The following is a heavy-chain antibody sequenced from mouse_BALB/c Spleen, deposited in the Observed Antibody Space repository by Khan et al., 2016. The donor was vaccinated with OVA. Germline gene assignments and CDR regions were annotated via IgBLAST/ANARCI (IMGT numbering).Heavy chain of an antibody. D-gene: IGHD2-1*01. J-gene: IGHJ3*01. CDR1: GFTFSSFA. CDR3: ANGNYGWFAY. Sequence: EVQLQESGGGLVKPGGSLKLSCEVSGFTFSSFAMSWVRQTPEKMLEWVATISSAGTNTYYPDSVKGRFTISRDNATNTLYLQMNRLKSEDTAMYYCANGNYGWFAYWGQGTLVTVSA. CDR2: ISSAGTNT. V-gene: IGHV5-9-3*01.